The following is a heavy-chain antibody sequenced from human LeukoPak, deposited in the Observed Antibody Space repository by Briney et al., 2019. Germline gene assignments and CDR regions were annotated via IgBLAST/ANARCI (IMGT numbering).Heavy chain of an antibody. CDR1: GYSISSGYF. CDR3: ARKRRHTISDNWFDP. V-gene: IGHV4-38-2*01. CDR2: IYHTGAP. D-gene: IGHD3-9*01. J-gene: IGHJ5*02. Sequence: PSETLSLTCAVSGYSISSGYFWVWIRQPPGKGLEWIGSIYHTGAPYYNPSLRSPVTISVDTSKNQFSLELNSVTAADTAVYFFARKRRHTISDNWFDPWGQGTLVTVSS.